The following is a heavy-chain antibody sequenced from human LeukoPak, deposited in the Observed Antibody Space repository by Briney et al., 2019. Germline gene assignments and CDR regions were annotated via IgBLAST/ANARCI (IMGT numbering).Heavy chain of an antibody. J-gene: IGHJ5*02. D-gene: IGHD3-22*01. V-gene: IGHV4-59*12. CDR3: ARRVEITMIVVVTRGWFDP. CDR2: IYHSGST. Sequence: SETLSLTCTVSGGSISSYYWSWIRQPVGKGLEWIGEIYHSGSTNYNPSLKSRVTISVDKSKNQFSLKLSSVTAADTAVYYCARRVEITMIVVVTRGWFDPWGQGTLVTVSS. CDR1: GGSISSYY.